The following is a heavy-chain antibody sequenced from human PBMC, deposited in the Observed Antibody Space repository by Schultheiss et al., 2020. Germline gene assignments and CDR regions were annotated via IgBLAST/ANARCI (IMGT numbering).Heavy chain of an antibody. CDR2: MFHSGST. D-gene: IGHD6-13*01. CDR3: AGVYSSNFQVAY. V-gene: IGHV4-31*03. CDR1: GGSISSGGYY. J-gene: IGHJ4*02. Sequence: SETLSLTCTVSGGSISSGGYYWSWIRQHPGKGLEWIGHMFHSGSTYNNPSLKSRVTMSVDSSKNQFSLRLSSVTAADTAVYYCAGVYSSNFQVAYWGQGTLVTVSS.